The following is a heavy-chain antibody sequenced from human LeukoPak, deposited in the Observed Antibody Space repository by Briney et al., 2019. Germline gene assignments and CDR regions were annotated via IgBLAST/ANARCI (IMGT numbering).Heavy chain of an antibody. J-gene: IGHJ4*02. CDR3: ARGLYYYDSSGYFVEIQQFDY. CDR2: IYYSGST. V-gene: IGHV4-30-4*01. CDR1: GGSISSGDYY. D-gene: IGHD3-22*01. Sequence: PSQTLSLTCTVSGGSISSGDYYWSWIRQPPGKGLEWIGYIYYSGSTYYNPSLKSRVTISVDTSKNQFSLKLSSVTAADTAVYYCARGLYYYDSSGYFVEIQQFDYWGQGTLVTVSS.